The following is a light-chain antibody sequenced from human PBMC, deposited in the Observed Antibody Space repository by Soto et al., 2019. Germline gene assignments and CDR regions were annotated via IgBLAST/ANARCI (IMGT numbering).Light chain of an antibody. J-gene: IGKJ5*01. CDR1: QGISSY. CDR3: QHLDSYST. V-gene: IGKV1-9*01. Sequence: DIQLTQSPSFLSASVGDRVTITFRASQGISSYLAWYQQKPGKAPKLLIYAASTLQSGVPSRFSGSGSGTEFTLTISSLQPEDCATYYCQHLDSYSTFGQGTRLEIK. CDR2: AAS.